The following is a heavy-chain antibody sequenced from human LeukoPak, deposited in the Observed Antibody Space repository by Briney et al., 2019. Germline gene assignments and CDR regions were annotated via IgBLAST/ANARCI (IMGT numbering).Heavy chain of an antibody. CDR2: ISAYNGNT. CDR1: GYTFTGYG. CDR3: ARDLGYCSSTSCYLPYYYYGMDV. J-gene: IGHJ6*02. Sequence: ASVKVSCKASGYTFTGYGISWVRQAPGQGLEWMGWISAYNGNTNYAQKLQGRVTMTTDTSTSTAYMELRSLRSDDTAVYYCARDLGYCSSTSCYLPYYYYGMDVWGQGTTVTVSS. D-gene: IGHD2-2*01. V-gene: IGHV1-18*01.